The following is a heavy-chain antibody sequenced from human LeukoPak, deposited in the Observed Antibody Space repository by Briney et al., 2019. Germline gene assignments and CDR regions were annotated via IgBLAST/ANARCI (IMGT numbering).Heavy chain of an antibody. CDR3: ARGRSMAVLNYFDY. D-gene: IGHD6-6*01. CDR1: GDTFSNHP. CDR2: IIPSFRTT. V-gene: IGHV1-69*05. Sequence: SVKVFCKASGDTFSNHPISWVRQAPGQGLEWMGGIIPSFRTTNYAQKFQGRVTISTDKSTSTAYMELSSLRSDDTAVYYCARGRSMAVLNYFDYWGQGTLVTVSS. J-gene: IGHJ4*02.